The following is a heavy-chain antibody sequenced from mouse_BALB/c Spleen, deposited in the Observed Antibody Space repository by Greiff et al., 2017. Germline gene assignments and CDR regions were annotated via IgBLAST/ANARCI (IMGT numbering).Heavy chain of an antibody. CDR1: GYTFTSYW. Sequence: QVQLQQPGAELVRPGASVKLSCKASGYTFTSYWINWVKQRPGQGHEWIGNIYPSDSYTNYNQTFKDKATLTVDKSSSTAYMQFSSPTSEDSAVYYSTAGTYYFDYWGQGTTLTVSS. V-gene: IGHV1-69*02. CDR2: IYPSDSYT. J-gene: IGHJ2*01. CDR3: TAGTYYFDY. D-gene: IGHD3-3*01.